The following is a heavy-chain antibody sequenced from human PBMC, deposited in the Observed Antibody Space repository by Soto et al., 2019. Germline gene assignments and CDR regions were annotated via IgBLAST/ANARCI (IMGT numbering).Heavy chain of an antibody. D-gene: IGHD1-1*01. CDR3: ARGRYGDY. CDR2: ISAHNGNT. V-gene: IGHV1-18*01. J-gene: IGHJ4*02. CDR1: GYTFTTYG. Sequence: QVHLVQSGAEVKKPGASVKVSCKGSGYTFTTYGITWVRQAPGQGLEWMGWISAHNGNTNYAQKLQGRVTETRDTSTSTAYMELRSRRSDDTAVYYCARGRYGDYWGQGALVTVSS.